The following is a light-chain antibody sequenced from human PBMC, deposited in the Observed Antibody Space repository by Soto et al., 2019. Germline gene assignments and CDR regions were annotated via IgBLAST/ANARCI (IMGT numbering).Light chain of an antibody. CDR2: KVS. V-gene: IGKV1-5*03. J-gene: IGKJ1*01. Sequence: DNQMTQSHSTLTGSVGDRVTITCRASPTISSWLAWYQQKPGKAPKLLFYKVSTIKSGVPSRISGSGSGTEFTLTISSLQHDDFSTYYCQQYNSYSEAFGQGTKVEVK. CDR3: QQYNSYSEA. CDR1: PTISSW.